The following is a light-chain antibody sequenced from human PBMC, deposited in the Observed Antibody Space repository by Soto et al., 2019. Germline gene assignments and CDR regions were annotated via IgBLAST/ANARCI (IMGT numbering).Light chain of an antibody. CDR1: QSVSSSY. Sequence: EIVLTQSPGTLSLSPGERATLSCRASQSVSSSYLAWYQQKPGQAPRLLIYGASSRATGIPDRFSGSGSGTGFTLTISRLEPEDFAVDYCQQYGSSPQTVGQGTRLEIK. J-gene: IGKJ5*01. CDR3: QQYGSSPQT. V-gene: IGKV3-20*01. CDR2: GAS.